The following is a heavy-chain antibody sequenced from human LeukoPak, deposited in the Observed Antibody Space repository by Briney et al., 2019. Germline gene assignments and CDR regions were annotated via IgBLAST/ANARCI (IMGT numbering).Heavy chain of an antibody. CDR3: AGGYYYGSGSYSYMDV. J-gene: IGHJ6*03. D-gene: IGHD3-10*01. CDR2: IHTSGST. Sequence: KASETLSLTCNVSGGSISSYYWSWIRQPAGKGLEWIGRIHTSGSTNYNPSLKSRVTMSVDTSKNQFSLKLSSVTAADTAVYYCAGGYYYGSGSYSYMDVWGKGTTVTISS. V-gene: IGHV4-4*07. CDR1: GGSISSYY.